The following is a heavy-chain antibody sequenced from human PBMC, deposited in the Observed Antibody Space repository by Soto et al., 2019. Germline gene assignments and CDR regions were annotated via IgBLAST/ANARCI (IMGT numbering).Heavy chain of an antibody. J-gene: IGHJ4*02. CDR2: VYYAGNA. CDR3: ARVPYYGSGGDGPYYFDY. D-gene: IGHD2-15*01. Sequence: SEPLCLTCGGSGGSLAGYDGAWVRQTPGKGLEWIASVYYAGNAYYNPSLQSRVTISVDASRSQFSLELQSVTAADSAVYYCARVPYYGSGGDGPYYFDYWGQGTLVPVSS. CDR1: GGSLAGYD. V-gene: IGHV4-39*01.